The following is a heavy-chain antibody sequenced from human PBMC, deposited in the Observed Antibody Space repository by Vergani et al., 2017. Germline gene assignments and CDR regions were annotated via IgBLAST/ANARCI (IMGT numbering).Heavy chain of an antibody. V-gene: IGHV3-53*02. CDR2: IYSGGST. J-gene: IGHJ6*03. Sequence: EVQVVETGGGLVQPGGSLRLSCAASGFTVSSNYMSWVRQAPGKGLEWVSVIYSGGSTYYADSVKGRFTISRDNSKNTLYLQMNSLRAEDTAVYYCARGWITIFPPYYYYMDVWGKGTTVTVSS. CDR1: GFTVSSNY. CDR3: ARGWITIFPPYYYYMDV. D-gene: IGHD3-3*01.